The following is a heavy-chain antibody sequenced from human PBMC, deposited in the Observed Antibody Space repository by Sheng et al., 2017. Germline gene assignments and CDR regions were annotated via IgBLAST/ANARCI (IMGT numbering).Heavy chain of an antibody. D-gene: IGHD3-10*01. Sequence: QVQLQESGPGLVKPSETLSLTCTVSGGSISSYYWSWIRQPAGKGLEWIGRIYTSGSTNYNPSLQSRVTMSVDTSKDQFSLKLSSVTAADTAVYYCARTYGSGNYYYYYIDVWGKGTTVTVSS. J-gene: IGHJ6*03. CDR1: GGSISSYY. V-gene: IGHV4-4*07. CDR2: IYTSGST. CDR3: ARTYGSGNYYYYYIDV.